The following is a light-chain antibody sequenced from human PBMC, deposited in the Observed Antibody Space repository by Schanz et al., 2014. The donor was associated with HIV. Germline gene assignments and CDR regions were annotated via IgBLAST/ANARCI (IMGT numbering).Light chain of an antibody. V-gene: IGLV1-40*01. CDR3: QSYDDSLRAVV. CDR2: GNS. Sequence: QSVLAQPLSVSGAPGQRVTISCTGSTSNIGAGYDVHWYQQLPGTAPKLLIYGNSNRPSGVPDRFSGSKSGTSASQAITGLQAEDEADYYCQSYDDSLRAVVFGGGTKLTVL. J-gene: IGLJ2*01. CDR1: TSNIGAGYD.